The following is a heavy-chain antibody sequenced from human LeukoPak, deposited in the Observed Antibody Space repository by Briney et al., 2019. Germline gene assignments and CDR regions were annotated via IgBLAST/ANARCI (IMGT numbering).Heavy chain of an antibody. CDR1: GYTFTSYY. Sequence: ASVKVSCKASGYTFTSYYMHWVRQAPGQGLEWMGIINPSGGSTSYAQKFQGRVTMTRDTSTSTVYMELSSLRSEDTAVYYCARVLIAWFLDQTPFFYYYYGMDVWGQGTTVTVSS. V-gene: IGHV1-46*01. D-gene: IGHD3/OR15-3a*01. J-gene: IGHJ6*02. CDR2: INPSGGST. CDR3: ARVLIAWFLDQTPFFYYYYGMDV.